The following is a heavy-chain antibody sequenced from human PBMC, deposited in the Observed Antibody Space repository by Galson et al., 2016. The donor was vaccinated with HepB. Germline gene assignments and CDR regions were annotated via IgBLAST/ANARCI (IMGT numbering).Heavy chain of an antibody. Sequence: SLRLSCAVSGFTFSDYWMSWVRQAPGKGLEWVAVISYDGGNKYYADSVKGRFTISRDNSEKTVYLQMNSLRGEDTAVYYCARGGLGYCTGGGCTPFDPWGQGTLVTVSS. D-gene: IGHD2-8*02. CDR3: ARGGLGYCTGGGCTPFDP. J-gene: IGHJ5*01. V-gene: IGHV3-30*03. CDR1: GFTFSDYW. CDR2: ISYDGGNK.